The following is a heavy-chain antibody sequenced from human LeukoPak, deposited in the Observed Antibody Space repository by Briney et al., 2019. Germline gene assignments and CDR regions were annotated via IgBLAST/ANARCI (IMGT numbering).Heavy chain of an antibody. Sequence: GGSLRLSCAASGFTFSSYVMSWVRQAPGKGLEWVSSIKGSGVNTYYADPVKGRFTISRDNSKNTLYLQMNSLRVDDTAVYHCAKDDGSGSYFTADYWGQGTLVTVSS. D-gene: IGHD3-22*01. J-gene: IGHJ4*02. CDR3: AKDDGSGSYFTADY. CDR1: GFTFSSYV. CDR2: IKGSGVNT. V-gene: IGHV3-23*01.